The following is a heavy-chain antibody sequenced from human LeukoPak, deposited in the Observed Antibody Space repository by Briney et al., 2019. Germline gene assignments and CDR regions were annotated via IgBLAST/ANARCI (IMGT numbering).Heavy chain of an antibody. CDR2: FDPEDGET. V-gene: IGHV1-24*01. Sequence: ASVKVSCKVSGYTLTELSMHWVRQAPGKGLEWMGGFDPEDGETIYAQKFQGRVTMTEDTSTDTAYMELSRLRSDDTAVYYCARDNEYSSSIGDYWGQGTLVTVSS. CDR1: GYTLTELS. CDR3: ARDNEYSSSIGDY. D-gene: IGHD6-6*01. J-gene: IGHJ4*02.